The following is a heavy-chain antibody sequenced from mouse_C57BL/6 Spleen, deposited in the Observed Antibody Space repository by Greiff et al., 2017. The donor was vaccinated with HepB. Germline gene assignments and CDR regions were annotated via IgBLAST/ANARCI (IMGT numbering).Heavy chain of an antibody. CDR2: IDPSDSYS. Sequence: QVQLQQPGAELVMPGASVKLSCKASGYTFTSYWMHWVQQRPGQGLEWIGEIDPSDSYSNYNQKFKGKSTLMVDKSCSTAYIQLSSLTSEDSAVYYCARWDNNYPFDCWGQGTTLAVSS. V-gene: IGHV1-69*01. CDR1: GYTFTSYW. D-gene: IGHD2-5*01. CDR3: ARWDNNYPFDC. J-gene: IGHJ2*01.